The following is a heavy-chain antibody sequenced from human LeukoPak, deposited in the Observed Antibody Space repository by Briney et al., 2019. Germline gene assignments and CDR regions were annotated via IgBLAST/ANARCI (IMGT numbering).Heavy chain of an antibody. V-gene: IGHV3-23*01. J-gene: IGHJ4*02. CDR3: ARVSSMLRGPLVIYYFDF. CDR2: ISGGGDVT. D-gene: IGHD3-10*01. Sequence: PGGSLRLSCAASGFTFNDYAMHWIRQAPGKGLEWVSIISGGGDVTHYADSVKGRFTISRDNSKNTLYLQMNSLRVEDTAVYYCARVSSMLRGPLVIYYFDFWGQGTLVTVSS. CDR1: GFTFNDYA.